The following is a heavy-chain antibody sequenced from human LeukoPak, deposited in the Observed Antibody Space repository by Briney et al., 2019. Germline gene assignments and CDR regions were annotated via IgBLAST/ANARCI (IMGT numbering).Heavy chain of an antibody. CDR1: GYTFTGYY. D-gene: IGHD3-22*01. Sequence: ASVKVSCKASGYTFTGYYMHWVRQAPGQGLEWMGRINPNSGGTNYAQKFQGRVTMTRDTSISTAYMELSRVRSDDTAVYYCARGWVYYDSSGLPIMSWGQGTLVTVSS. CDR2: INPNSGGT. V-gene: IGHV1-2*06. J-gene: IGHJ5*02. CDR3: ARGWVYYDSSGLPIMS.